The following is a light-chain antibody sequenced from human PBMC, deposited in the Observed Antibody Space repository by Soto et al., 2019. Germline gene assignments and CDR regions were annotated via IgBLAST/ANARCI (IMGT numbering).Light chain of an antibody. Sequence: QPVLAQPVSGTGAAGQGLAISYTEASSDVGSYNRVSWYQQPPGTAPKLMIYEVSNRPSGVPDRFSGSKSGNTASLTIPGLQAEDEADYYCSSFTSSDTYVFGTGTKVTVL. J-gene: IGLJ1*01. CDR1: SSDVGSYNR. CDR3: SSFTSSDTYV. CDR2: EVS. V-gene: IGLV2-18*02.